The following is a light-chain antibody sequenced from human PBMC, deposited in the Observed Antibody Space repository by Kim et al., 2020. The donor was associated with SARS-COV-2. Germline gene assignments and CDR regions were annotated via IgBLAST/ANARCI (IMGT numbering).Light chain of an antibody. CDR1: QGISNS. CDR3: QHYNNYPSTST. J-gene: IGKJ2*01. CDR2: AAS. Sequence: SVGDRVTITCRASQGISNSLAWFQQKPGKAPKSLIFAASILQSGVPSRFSGSGAGTDFTLTISSLQPEDFATYYCQHYNNYPSTSTFGQGTKLEI. V-gene: IGKV1-16*01.